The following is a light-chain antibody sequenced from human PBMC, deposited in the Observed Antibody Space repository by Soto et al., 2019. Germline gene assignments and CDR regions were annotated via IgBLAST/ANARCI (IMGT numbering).Light chain of an antibody. CDR1: QGIGND. V-gene: IGKV1-17*01. CDR3: LHHYNYPLT. Sequence: DIQMTQFPSSLSASVGDRVTITCRASQGIGNDLGWYQHKPGKAPKRLIFSASTLDSGVPSRFSGGGFGTEFTLTISSLQPEDFATYHCLHHYNYPLTLGGGTKVEIK. CDR2: SAS. J-gene: IGKJ4*01.